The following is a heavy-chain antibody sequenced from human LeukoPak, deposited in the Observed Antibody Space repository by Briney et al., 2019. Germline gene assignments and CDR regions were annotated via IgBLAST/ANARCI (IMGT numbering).Heavy chain of an antibody. V-gene: IGHV4-59*01. D-gene: IGHD5-12*01. CDR3: ARDRGGYSAYLDS. CDR1: GGSISSDY. Sequence: SETLSLTRTVSGGSISSDYWSWIRQPPGKGLEWIGYIYSSGSTNYNPSLKSRLTISVDTTKNHFSLNLRSVTAADTSVYYCARDRGGYSAYLDSWGQGTLVTVSS. J-gene: IGHJ4*02. CDR2: IYSSGST.